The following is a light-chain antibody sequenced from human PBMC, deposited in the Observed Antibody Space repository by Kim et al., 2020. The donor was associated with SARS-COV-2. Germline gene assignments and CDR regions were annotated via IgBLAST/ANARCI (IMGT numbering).Light chain of an antibody. CDR3: QKYENWPRT. Sequence: EIVMTQSAATLSVSPGERAILSCRASENINRNLAWYQQRPGRAPRVLIYDAFTRATGIPARFSGSGSGTDFTLTITSLQSEDFAVYYCQKYENWPRTLGQGTKVDIK. J-gene: IGKJ1*01. CDR1: ENINRN. CDR2: DAF. V-gene: IGKV3-15*01.